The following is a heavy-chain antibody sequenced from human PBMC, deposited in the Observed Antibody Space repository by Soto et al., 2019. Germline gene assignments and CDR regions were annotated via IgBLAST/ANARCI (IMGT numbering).Heavy chain of an antibody. Sequence: GGSLRLSCAASGFTFSDYYMSWIRQAPGKGLEWVSYISSSSSYTNYADSVKGRFTISRDNAKNSLNLQVNSLRAEDTAVYYCARELQTAVYCSSTSCPPVTPWFDPWGQGTLVTVSS. V-gene: IGHV3-11*06. D-gene: IGHD2-2*01. J-gene: IGHJ5*02. CDR2: ISSSSSYT. CDR3: ARELQTAVYCSSTSCPPVTPWFDP. CDR1: GFTFSDYY.